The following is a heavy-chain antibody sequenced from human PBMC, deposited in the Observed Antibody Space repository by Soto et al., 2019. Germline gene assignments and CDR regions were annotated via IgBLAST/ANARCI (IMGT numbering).Heavy chain of an antibody. V-gene: IGHV3-7*02. CDR1: GFTFNTYW. Sequence: GGSLRLSCAASGFTFNTYWMSWVRQAPGKGLEWVANIKPDGSEKWYVDSVKGRFTISRDNAKNSLYLQMNSLRAEDTAVYFCAKGGLTTRTLWFDPWGQGTLVTVSS. D-gene: IGHD4-4*01. CDR2: IKPDGSEK. CDR3: AKGGLTTRTLWFDP. J-gene: IGHJ5*02.